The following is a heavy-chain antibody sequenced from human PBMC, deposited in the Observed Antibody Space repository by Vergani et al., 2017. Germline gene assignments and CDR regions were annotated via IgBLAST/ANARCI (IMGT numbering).Heavy chain of an antibody. Sequence: QVQLVQSGAEVKKPGASVKVSCKASGYTFTSYGISWVRQAPGQGLEWMGWISAYNGNTNYAQKLQGRVTMTTDTSKNQFSLKLSSVTAADTAVYYCARGVYDYVWGSYRYSRSLFDYWGQGTLVTVSS. D-gene: IGHD3-16*02. CDR2: ISAYNGNT. J-gene: IGHJ4*02. CDR1: GYTFTSYG. CDR3: ARGVYDYVWGSYRYSRSLFDY. V-gene: IGHV1-18*01.